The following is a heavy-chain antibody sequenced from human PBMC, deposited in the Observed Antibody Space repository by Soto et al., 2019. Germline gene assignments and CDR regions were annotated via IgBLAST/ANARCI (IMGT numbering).Heavy chain of an antibody. V-gene: IGHV4-30-4*01. J-gene: IGHJ4*02. Sequence: SETLSLTCTVSGGSISSGDYYWSWIRQPPGKGLEWIGYIYYSGSTYYNPSLKSRVTISVDTSKNQFSLKLSSVTSADTAVYYCASLFYDSRGYTFLADWAQGTLVTVS. CDR3: ASLFYDSRGYTFLAD. CDR1: GGSISSGDYY. D-gene: IGHD3-22*01. CDR2: IYYSGST.